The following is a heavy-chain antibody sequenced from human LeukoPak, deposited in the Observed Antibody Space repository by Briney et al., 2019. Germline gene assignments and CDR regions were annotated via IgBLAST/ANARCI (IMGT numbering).Heavy chain of an antibody. CDR3: ARDSSGDYFDY. V-gene: IGHV3-53*01. CDR2: IYSGGST. Sequence: GGSLRLSCAASGFTVSSNYMSWVRRAPGKGLEWVSVIYSGGSTYYADSVKGRFTISRDNSKNTLYLQMNSLRAEDTAVYYCARDSSGDYFDYWGQGTLVTVSS. CDR1: GFTVSSNY. D-gene: IGHD2/OR15-2a*01. J-gene: IGHJ4*02.